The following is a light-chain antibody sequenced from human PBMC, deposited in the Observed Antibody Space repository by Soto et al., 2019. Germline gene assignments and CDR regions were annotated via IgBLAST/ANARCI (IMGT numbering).Light chain of an antibody. Sequence: EIVLTQAPATLSLSPGERATLSCRASQSINTYLAWYQQKPAQPPRLLIYGASKRATGIPARFSGSGSGTDFTLTISGLEPEDFAVYYCQLRSNWPPVTFGPGTKVDI. CDR3: QLRSNWPPVT. CDR2: GAS. V-gene: IGKV3-11*01. CDR1: QSINTY. J-gene: IGKJ3*01.